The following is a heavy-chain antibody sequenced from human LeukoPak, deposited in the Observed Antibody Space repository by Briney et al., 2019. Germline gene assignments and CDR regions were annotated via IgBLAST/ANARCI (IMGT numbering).Heavy chain of an antibody. CDR3: ARPKGIAAAGTYFDY. V-gene: IGHV4-39*01. CDR2: IYYSGGT. D-gene: IGHD6-13*01. J-gene: IGHJ4*02. CDR1: GGSISSSSYY. Sequence: SETLSLTCTVSGGSISSSSYYWGWIRQPPGKGLEWIGSIYYSGGTYYNPSLKSRVTISVDTSKNQFSLKLSSVTAADTAVYYCARPKGIAAAGTYFDYWGQGTLVTVSS.